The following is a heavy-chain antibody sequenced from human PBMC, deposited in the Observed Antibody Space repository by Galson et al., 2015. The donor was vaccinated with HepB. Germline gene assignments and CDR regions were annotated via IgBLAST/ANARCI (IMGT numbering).Heavy chain of an antibody. V-gene: IGHV3-7*03. CDR3: ARGYNLDY. CDR2: IKQDGSGK. CDR1: GFTFSSYW. D-gene: IGHD1-1*01. Sequence: SLRLSCAASGFTFSSYWMKWARQAPGKGLEWVANIKQDGSGKYYVDSVKGRFTISRDNAKNSLYLQMNSLRAEDTAVYYCARGYNLDYWGQGTLVTVSS. J-gene: IGHJ4*02.